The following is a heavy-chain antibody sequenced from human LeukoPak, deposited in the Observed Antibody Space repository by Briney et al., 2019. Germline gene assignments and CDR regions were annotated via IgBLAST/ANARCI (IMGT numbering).Heavy chain of an antibody. V-gene: IGHV5-10-1*01. CDR3: ARQNVYSSGWYV. CDR1: GYSFTSYW. CDR2: IDPSDSYT. D-gene: IGHD6-19*01. J-gene: IGHJ4*02. Sequence: GESLKISCKGSGYSFTSYWISWVRQMPGKGLEWMGRIDPSDSYTNYSPSFQGHVTISADRSISTAYLQWSSLKASDTAMYYCARQNVYSSGWYVWGQGTLVTVSS.